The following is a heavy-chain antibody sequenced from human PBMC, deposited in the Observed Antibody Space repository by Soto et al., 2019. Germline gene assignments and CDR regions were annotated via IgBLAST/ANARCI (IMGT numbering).Heavy chain of an antibody. CDR1: GDSFNSYA. Sequence: QVQLVQSGAEVKKPGSSVKVSCKASGDSFNSYAISWVRQAPGQGLEWMGGIIPIFHTANHAQKFQARVTMTADESASTAYMELSGLRSEDTAVYYCARVGYCNTINCLFYYYHYGMDVWGQGTTVTVS. V-gene: IGHV1-69*01. J-gene: IGHJ6*02. D-gene: IGHD2-15*01. CDR3: ARVGYCNTINCLFYYYHYGMDV. CDR2: IIPIFHTA.